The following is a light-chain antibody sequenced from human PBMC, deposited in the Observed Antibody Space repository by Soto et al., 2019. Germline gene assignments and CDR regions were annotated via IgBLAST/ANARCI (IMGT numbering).Light chain of an antibody. J-gene: IGKJ3*01. Sequence: IVCSQSPGTLSLSPGTRATLSCRASQSGSNNYLAWYQQKPGQAPRLLIYGASNRATGIPDRFSGSGSGTDFTLTISRLEPEDFAVYYCQQYGSSPFTFGPGTKVDIK. V-gene: IGKV3-20*01. CDR2: GAS. CDR3: QQYGSSPFT. CDR1: QSGSNNY.